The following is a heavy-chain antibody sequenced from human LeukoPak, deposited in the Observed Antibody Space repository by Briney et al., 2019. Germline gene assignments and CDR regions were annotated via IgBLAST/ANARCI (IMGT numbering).Heavy chain of an antibody. D-gene: IGHD3-9*01. J-gene: IGHJ4*02. CDR1: GFTFSNAW. Sequence: GGSLRLSCAASGFTFSNAWMSWVRQAPGKGLEWVGRIKSKTDGGTTDYAAPVKGRFTISRDDSKNTLYLQMNSLKTEDTAVYYCTTFHYDILTAFDYWGQGTLVTVSS. CDR3: TTFHYDILTAFDY. CDR2: IKSKTDGGTT. V-gene: IGHV3-15*01.